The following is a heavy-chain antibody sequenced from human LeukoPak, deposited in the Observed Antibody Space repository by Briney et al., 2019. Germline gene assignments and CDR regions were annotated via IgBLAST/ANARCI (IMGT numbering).Heavy chain of an antibody. CDR2: FYSGST. J-gene: IGHJ4*02. D-gene: IGHD2-8*01. Sequence: SETLSLTCTVSGGSISSYYWSWIRQPPGKGLEWIGYFYSGSTSYNVSLKSRVTISVDTSKNQVSLKLSSVTAADTAVYYCARSDCTSGVCYSVDCWGQGTLVSVSS. CDR1: GGSISSYY. V-gene: IGHV4-59*08. CDR3: ARSDCTSGVCYSVDC.